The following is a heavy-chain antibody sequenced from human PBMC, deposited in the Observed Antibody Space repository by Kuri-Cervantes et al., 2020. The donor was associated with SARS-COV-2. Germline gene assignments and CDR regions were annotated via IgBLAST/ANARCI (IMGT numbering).Heavy chain of an antibody. V-gene: IGHV3-48*01. CDR3: ARVAGEGPIYYYYMDV. Sequence: GESLKISCAASAFTFNRCNMNRVRQAPGKGLEWVSFTSSTTSTKYYEGSVKGRFTICRDKARNSLYQQMNSLRAEDTAVKNCARVAGEGPIYYYYMDVWGKGTTVTVSS. CDR1: AFTFNRCN. J-gene: IGHJ6*03. CDR2: TSSTTSTK. D-gene: IGHD2-21*01.